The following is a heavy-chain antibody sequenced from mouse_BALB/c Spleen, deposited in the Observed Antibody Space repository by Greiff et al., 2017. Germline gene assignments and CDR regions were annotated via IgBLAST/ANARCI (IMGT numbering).Heavy chain of an antibody. J-gene: IGHJ2*01. D-gene: IGHD4-1*01. CDR2: INSNGGST. CDR1: GFTFSSYG. Sequence: EVQLVESGGDLVKPGGSLKLSCAASGFTFSSYGMSWVRQTPDKRLEWVATINSNGGSTYYPDSVKGRFTISRDNAKNTLYLQMSSLKSEDTAMYYCARDWDDYWGQGTTLTVSS. V-gene: IGHV5-6-3*01. CDR3: ARDWDDY.